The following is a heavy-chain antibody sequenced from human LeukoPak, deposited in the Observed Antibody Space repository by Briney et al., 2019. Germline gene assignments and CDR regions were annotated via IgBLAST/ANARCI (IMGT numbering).Heavy chain of an antibody. CDR3: ARRYYESDAYDRHFDL. J-gene: IGHJ4*02. D-gene: IGHD3-22*01. CDR2: INSDGSRT. Sequence: GGSLRLSCAASGFSLSNYWMHWVRQVPGKGLVWVSRINSDGSRTYYADSVKGRFTISRDNAKNTLYLQMNNLRVEDKAVYYCARRYYESDAYDRHFDLWGQGTLATVSS. V-gene: IGHV3-74*01. CDR1: GFSLSNYW.